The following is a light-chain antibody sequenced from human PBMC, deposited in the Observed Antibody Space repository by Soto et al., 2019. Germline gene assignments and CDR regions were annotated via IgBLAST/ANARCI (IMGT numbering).Light chain of an antibody. Sequence: DIAMTQCPSPLSASVGDRVTITGRASQSVSNWLAWYQQKPGKAPNLLIYKASSLKNGVPSRFSGSGSGTEFTLTISSLQPDDFATYYCQQYNSYSRFGQGTKVDIK. CDR3: QQYNSYSR. CDR1: QSVSNW. CDR2: KAS. V-gene: IGKV1-5*03. J-gene: IGKJ1*01.